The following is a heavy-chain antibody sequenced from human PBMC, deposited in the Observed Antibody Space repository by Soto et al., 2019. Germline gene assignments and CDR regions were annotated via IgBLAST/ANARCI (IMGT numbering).Heavy chain of an antibody. Sequence: GGSLRLSCAASGFTFSDHYMSWIRQAPGKGLEWVSYISSSSSNIYYADSVKGRFTISRDRAKNSLYLQMNSLRAEDTAVYYCARVTYYYDSRGYYHWYFDLWGRGTLVTVSS. J-gene: IGHJ2*01. CDR1: GFTFSDHY. CDR3: ARVTYYYDSRGYYHWYFDL. D-gene: IGHD3-22*01. V-gene: IGHV3-11*01. CDR2: ISSSSSNI.